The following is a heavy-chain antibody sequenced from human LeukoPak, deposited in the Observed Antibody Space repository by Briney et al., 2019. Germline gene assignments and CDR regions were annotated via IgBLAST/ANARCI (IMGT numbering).Heavy chain of an antibody. CDR3: ARLAGAGSSGFDY. CDR2: ISSSSSYM. V-gene: IGHV3-21*01. CDR1: GFTFSDYS. J-gene: IGHJ4*02. Sequence: PGGSLRLSCAASGFTFSDYSMNWVRQAPGKGLEWVSSISSSSSYMKYAESVRGRFTISRDNAKNSLYLHMSSLRAEDTAVYYWARLAGAGSSGFDYWGQEPLVTVSS. D-gene: IGHD1-26*01.